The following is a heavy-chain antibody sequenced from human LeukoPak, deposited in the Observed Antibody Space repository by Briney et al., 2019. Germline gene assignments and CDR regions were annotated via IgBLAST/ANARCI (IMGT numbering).Heavy chain of an antibody. CDR3: ARPYYYGSGSYGMDV. V-gene: IGHV5-10-1*01. J-gene: IGHJ6*02. D-gene: IGHD3-10*01. Sequence: GESLKISCKGSGYSFTSYWISWVRQMPGKGLEWMGRIDPSDSYTYYSPSFQGHVTISADKSISTAYLQWSSLKASDTAMYYCARPYYYGSGSYGMDVWGQGTTVTVSS. CDR2: IDPSDSYT. CDR1: GYSFTSYW.